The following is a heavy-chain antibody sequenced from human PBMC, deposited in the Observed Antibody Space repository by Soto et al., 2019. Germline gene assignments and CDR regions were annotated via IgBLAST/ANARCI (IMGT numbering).Heavy chain of an antibody. Sequence: VGSLRLSCAASGFSFSDAWVSWVRQAPGKGLEWIGRIKTKTDGGTTDYAAPVKGRFTISRDDSINTLYLQTNSLKTEDTAVYYCTSGSSWYHLGYWGQGTPVTVSS. CDR3: TSGSSWYHLGY. CDR1: GFSFSDAW. J-gene: IGHJ4*02. V-gene: IGHV3-15*01. CDR2: IKTKTDGGTT. D-gene: IGHD6-13*01.